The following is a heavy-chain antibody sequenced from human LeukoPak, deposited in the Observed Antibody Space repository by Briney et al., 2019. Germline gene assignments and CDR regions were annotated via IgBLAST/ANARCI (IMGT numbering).Heavy chain of an antibody. CDR3: ARVYWHDNGEYFQH. CDR2: IYSDDST. V-gene: IGHV3-66*01. Sequence: GGSLRLSCAASGFTFSSHYMSWVRQAPGKGLEWDFVIYSDDSTYSSDSLKGRFTISRDISKNTLFLQMNSLRAEDTAVYYCARVYWHDNGEYFQHWGQGTLVTVSS. J-gene: IGHJ1*01. CDR1: GFTFSSHY. D-gene: IGHD3-16*01.